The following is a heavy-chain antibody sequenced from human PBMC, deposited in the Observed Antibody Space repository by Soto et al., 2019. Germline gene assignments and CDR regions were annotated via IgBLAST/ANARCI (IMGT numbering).Heavy chain of an antibody. J-gene: IGHJ4*02. CDR3: AIVAVTGTSLFDY. D-gene: IGHD6-19*01. Sequence: GGSLRLSCAVSGFTLTTYSMNWVRQAPGKGLEWISFINKNGFTIYYADSVKGRFTISRDYAKNSLYLQMDSLRHEDTAVYYCAIVAVTGTSLFDYWGLGTLVTVSS. V-gene: IGHV3-48*02. CDR2: INKNGFTI. CDR1: GFTLTTYS.